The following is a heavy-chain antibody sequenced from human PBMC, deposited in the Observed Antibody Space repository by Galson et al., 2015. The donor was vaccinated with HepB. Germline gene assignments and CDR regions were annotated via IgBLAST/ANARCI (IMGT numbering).Heavy chain of an antibody. CDR1: GFTFSSYA. V-gene: IGHV3-30*04. CDR2: ISYDGSNK. CDR3: ARVNSWSAYYYYYYGMDV. J-gene: IGHJ6*02. D-gene: IGHD6-13*01. Sequence: SLRLSCAASGFTFSSYAMHWVRQAPGKGLEWVAVISYDGSNKYYADSVKGRFTISRDNSKNTLYLQMNSLRAEDTAVYYCARVNSWSAYYYYYYGMDVWGQGTTVTVSS.